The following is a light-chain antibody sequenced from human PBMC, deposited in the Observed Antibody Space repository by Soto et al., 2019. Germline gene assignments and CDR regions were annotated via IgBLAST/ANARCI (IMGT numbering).Light chain of an antibody. Sequence: DIQITQTPSSLSASVGDRVAITCRASQGISNYLAWYQQKPGKVPKLLIYAASTLQSGVPSRFSGSGSGTDFTLTISSLQPEDVATYYCLKYNSAPFTFGPGTKVDIK. CDR3: LKYNSAPFT. V-gene: IGKV1-27*01. CDR1: QGISNY. CDR2: AAS. J-gene: IGKJ3*01.